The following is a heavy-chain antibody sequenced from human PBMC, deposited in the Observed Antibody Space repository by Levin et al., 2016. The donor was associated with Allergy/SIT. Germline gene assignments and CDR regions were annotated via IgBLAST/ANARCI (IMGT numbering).Heavy chain of an antibody. Sequence: VRQAPGKGLEWVGRIKSKTDGGTTDYAAPVKGRFTISRDDSKNTLYLQMNSLKTEDTAVYYCTTGADYGDHPLYYYYGMDVWGQGTTVTVSS. CDR3: TTGADYGDHPLYYYYGMDV. D-gene: IGHD4-17*01. V-gene: IGHV3-15*01. CDR2: IKSKTDGGTT. J-gene: IGHJ6*02.